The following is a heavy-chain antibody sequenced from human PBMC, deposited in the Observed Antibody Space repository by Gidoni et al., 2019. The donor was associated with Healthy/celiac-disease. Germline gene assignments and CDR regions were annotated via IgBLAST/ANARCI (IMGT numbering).Heavy chain of an antibody. Sequence: QVQLVQSGAEVKKPGASVKVSCKASGYTVTGYYNHCVRQAPGPGLAWMGWINPNSGGTNYAQKFQGRVTMTRDTSISTAYMELSRLRSDDTAVYYCARDRIAARLGWWFDLWGQGTLVTVSS. CDR1: GYTVTGYY. D-gene: IGHD6-6*01. CDR3: ARDRIAARLGWWFDL. V-gene: IGHV1-2*02. J-gene: IGHJ5*02. CDR2: INPNSGGT.